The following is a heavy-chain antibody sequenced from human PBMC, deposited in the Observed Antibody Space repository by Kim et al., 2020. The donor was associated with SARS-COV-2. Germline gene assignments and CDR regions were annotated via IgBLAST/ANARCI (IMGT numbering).Heavy chain of an antibody. CDR1: GSSIGIHYY. CDR3: ARHVISGWFNFDM. CDR2: ISHSGHT. V-gene: IGHV4-38-2*02. J-gene: IGHJ3*02. D-gene: IGHD6-13*01. Sequence: SETLSLTCTVSGSSIGIHYYWAWIRQPPGRGLEWIASISHSGHTYFNPSLQSRVAMSVDASKKQFFVNLTSVNTADTALFFCARHVISGWFNFDMWGRGGLVTVSS.